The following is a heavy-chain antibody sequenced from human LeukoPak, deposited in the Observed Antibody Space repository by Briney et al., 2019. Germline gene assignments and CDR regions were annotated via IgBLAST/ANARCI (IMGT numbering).Heavy chain of an antibody. D-gene: IGHD1-26*01. J-gene: IGHJ4*02. CDR3: AREVVGATTFLDY. CDR1: GGSISSYY. CDR2: IYYSGST. Sequence: SETPSLTCTVSGGSISSYYWSWIRQPPGKGLEWIGYIYYSGSTNYNPSLKSRVTISVDTSKNQFSLKLSSVTAADTAVYYCAREVVGATTFLDYWGQGTLVTVSS. V-gene: IGHV4-59*01.